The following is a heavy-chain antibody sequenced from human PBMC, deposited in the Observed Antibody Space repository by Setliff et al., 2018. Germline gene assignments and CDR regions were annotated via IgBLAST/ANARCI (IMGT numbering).Heavy chain of an antibody. V-gene: IGHV1-2*02. J-gene: IGHJ4*02. D-gene: IGHD4-17*01. CDR1: GYTFNTYG. CDR3: AREVLSTVVAWDY. Sequence: ASVKVSCKTSGYTFNTYGISWVRQAPGQGLEWMGWINPRTGVTNYAQKFQGRVTMTRDTSITTVYMDLSSLKSDDTAVYYCAREVLSTVVAWDYWGQGTLVTVSS. CDR2: INPRTGVT.